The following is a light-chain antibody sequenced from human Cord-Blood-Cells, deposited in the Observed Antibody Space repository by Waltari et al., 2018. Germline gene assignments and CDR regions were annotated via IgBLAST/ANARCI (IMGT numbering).Light chain of an antibody. V-gene: IGLV2-23*02. J-gene: IGLJ2*01. Sequence: QSALPQPASVSGSPGQSIPLSCTGTSSDVGSYNLVSWYQQHPGKAPKLMIYEVSKRPSGVSNRFSGSKSGNTASLTISGLQAEDEADYYCCSYAGSSTLVFGGGTKLTVL. CDR1: SSDVGSYNL. CDR2: EVS. CDR3: CSYAGSSTLV.